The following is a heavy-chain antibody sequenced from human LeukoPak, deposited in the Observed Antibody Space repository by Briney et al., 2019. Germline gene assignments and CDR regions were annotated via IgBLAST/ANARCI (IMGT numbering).Heavy chain of an antibody. J-gene: IGHJ4*02. CDR1: GYTFTSYD. Sequence: GASVKVSCKASGYTFTSYDINWVRQATGQGLEWMGWMNPNSGNTGYAQKFQGRVTITRNTSISTAYMELSSLRSDDTAVYYCARAGYYYGSGSYYNFDYWGQGTLVTVSS. CDR2: MNPNSGNT. CDR3: ARAGYYYGSGSYYNFDY. D-gene: IGHD3-10*01. V-gene: IGHV1-8*03.